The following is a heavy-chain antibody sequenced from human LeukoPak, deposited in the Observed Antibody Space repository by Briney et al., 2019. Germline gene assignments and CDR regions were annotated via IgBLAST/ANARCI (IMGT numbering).Heavy chain of an antibody. D-gene: IGHD6-19*01. CDR2: ISAYNGNT. Sequence: ASVKVSCKASGYTFTSYGISWVRQAPGQGLEWMGWISAYNGNTNYAQKLQGRVTMTTDTSTSTAYMELRSLRPDGTAVYYCARVPPVAVAGEWRLDYWGQGTLVTVSS. J-gene: IGHJ4*02. CDR1: GYTFTSYG. V-gene: IGHV1-18*01. CDR3: ARVPPVAVAGEWRLDY.